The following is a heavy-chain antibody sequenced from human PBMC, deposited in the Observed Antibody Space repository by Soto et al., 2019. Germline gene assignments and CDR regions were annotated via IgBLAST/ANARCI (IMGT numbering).Heavy chain of an antibody. J-gene: IGHJ5*02. Sequence: SETLSLTCTVSGGSISSGGYYWSWIRQHPGKGLEWIGYIYYGGTTSYNPSLKSRVTISVETSKSQISLRLGSVTAADTAVYYCARLTIDYDILTGYYLNWFDPWGQGTLVTVSS. CDR1: GGSISSGGYY. D-gene: IGHD3-9*01. CDR3: ARLTIDYDILTGYYLNWFDP. V-gene: IGHV4-31*02. CDR2: IYYGGTT.